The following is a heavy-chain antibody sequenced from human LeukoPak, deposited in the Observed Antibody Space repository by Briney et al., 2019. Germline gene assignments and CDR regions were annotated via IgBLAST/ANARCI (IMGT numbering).Heavy chain of an antibody. J-gene: IGHJ4*02. Sequence: GASVKVSCKASGYTFTSYDINWVRQATGQGLEWMGWMNPNSGNTGYAQKFQGRVTMTRNTSISTAYMELSSVTAADTAVYYCARWQGSSGYYGRYYFDYWGQGTLVTVSS. CDR3: ARWQGSSGYYGRYYFDY. D-gene: IGHD3-22*01. CDR2: MNPNSGNT. CDR1: GYTFTSYD. V-gene: IGHV1-8*01.